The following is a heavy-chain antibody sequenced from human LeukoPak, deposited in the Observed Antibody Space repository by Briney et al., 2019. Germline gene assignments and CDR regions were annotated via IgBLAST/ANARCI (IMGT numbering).Heavy chain of an antibody. V-gene: IGHV4-59*01. CDR3: AREGVAAAGKLDY. D-gene: IGHD6-13*01. J-gene: IGHJ4*02. CDR1: GGTLGLYY. Sequence: PSGTLSLTCAVSGGTLGLYYRSWIRQPPGKGLEWIGYIYYSGSTNSNTSLKSRVTISLDTSKNQFSMKLISVAAADTAVYYCAREGVAAAGKLDYWGGGTQVGV. CDR2: IYYSGST.